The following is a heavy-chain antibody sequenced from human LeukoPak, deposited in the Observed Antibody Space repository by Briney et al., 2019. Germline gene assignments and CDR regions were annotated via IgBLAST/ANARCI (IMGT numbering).Heavy chain of an antibody. J-gene: IGHJ4*02. D-gene: IGHD3-3*01. CDR3: AREGLRFLEWLLSEGYYFDY. V-gene: IGHV3-30*04. CDR1: GFTFSSYA. CDR2: ISYDGSNK. Sequence: PGGSLRLSCAASGFTFSSYAMHWVRQAPGKGLEWVAVISYDGSNKYYADSVKGRFTISRDNSKNTLYLQMNSLRAEDTAVYYCAREGLRFLEWLLSEGYYFDYWGQGTLVTVSS.